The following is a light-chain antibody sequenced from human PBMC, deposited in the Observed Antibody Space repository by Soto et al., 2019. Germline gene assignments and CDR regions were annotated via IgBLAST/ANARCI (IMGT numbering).Light chain of an antibody. CDR2: DAS. CDR1: HDISNY. CDR3: QQYDNLPSLT. Sequence: DFQMTQSPSSLSASVGDRVTITCQASHDISNYLNWYQQKPQKAPKLLIYDASNLEIGVPSRFSGNGSGTEFTFTISSLQPEDFATYYCQQYDNLPSLTFGGGTKVEIK. J-gene: IGKJ4*01. V-gene: IGKV1-33*01.